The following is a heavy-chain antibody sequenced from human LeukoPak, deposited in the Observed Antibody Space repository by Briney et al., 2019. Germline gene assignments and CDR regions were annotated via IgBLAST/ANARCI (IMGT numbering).Heavy chain of an antibody. J-gene: IGHJ4*02. CDR3: AKDGGTTVRTVDY. CDR1: GFTFSSYS. D-gene: IGHD4-17*01. CDR2: ISSSSSYI. V-gene: IGHV3-21*04. Sequence: PGGSLRLSCAASGFTFSSYSMIWVRQAPGKGLEWVLYISSSSSYIYYADSVKGRFTISRDNAKNTLYLQMNSLRAEDTAVYYCAKDGGTTVRTVDYWGQGTLVTVSS.